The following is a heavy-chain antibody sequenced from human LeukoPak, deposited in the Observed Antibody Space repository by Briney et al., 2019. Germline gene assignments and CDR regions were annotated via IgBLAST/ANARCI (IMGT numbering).Heavy chain of an antibody. D-gene: IGHD3-16*01. CDR3: ARVYRAWGLVPPPLYY. Sequence: ASVKVSCKASGYTFTSYDINWVRQATGQGRERMGWMNPNSGNTGYAQKFQGRVTMTRNTSISTAYMELSSLRSEDTAVYYCARVYRAWGLVPPPLYYWGQGTLVTVSS. CDR2: MNPNSGNT. CDR1: GYTFTSYD. J-gene: IGHJ4*02. V-gene: IGHV1-8*01.